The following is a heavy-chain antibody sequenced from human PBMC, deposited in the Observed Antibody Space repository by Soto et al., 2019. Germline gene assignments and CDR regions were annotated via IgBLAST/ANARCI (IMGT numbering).Heavy chain of an antibody. Sequence: SETLSLTCTVSGGSISSYYWSWIRQPPGKGLEWIGYIYYSGSTNYNPSLKSRVTISVDTSKNQFSLKLSSVTAADTAVYYCARLVTIFEVVPWSGDAFDIWGQGTMVTVSS. CDR1: GGSISSYY. CDR3: ARLVTIFEVVPWSGDAFDI. V-gene: IGHV4-59*08. J-gene: IGHJ3*02. CDR2: IYYSGST. D-gene: IGHD3-3*01.